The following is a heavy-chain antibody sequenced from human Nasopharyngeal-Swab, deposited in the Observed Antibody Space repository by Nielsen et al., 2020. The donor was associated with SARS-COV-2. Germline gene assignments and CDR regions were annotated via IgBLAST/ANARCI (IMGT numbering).Heavy chain of an antibody. D-gene: IGHD6-6*01. Sequence: ASVQVSCKASGYTFTGYYMHWVRQAPGQGLEWMGRINPNSGGTNYAQKFQGRVTMTRDTSISTAYMELSRLRSDDTAVCYCAYSSSFGYFDYWGQGTLVTVSS. J-gene: IGHJ4*02. CDR3: AYSSSFGYFDY. V-gene: IGHV1-2*06. CDR1: GYTFTGYY. CDR2: INPNSGGT.